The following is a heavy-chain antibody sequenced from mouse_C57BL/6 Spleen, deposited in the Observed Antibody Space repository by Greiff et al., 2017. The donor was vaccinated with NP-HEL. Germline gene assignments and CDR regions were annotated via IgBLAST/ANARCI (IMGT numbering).Heavy chain of an antibody. D-gene: IGHD1-1*01. Sequence: QVQLQQPGAELVMPGASVKLSCKASGYTFTSYWMHWVKQRPGQGLEWIGEIDPSDSYTNYNQKFKGKSTLTVDKSSSTAYMQLSSLTSEDSAVYYCTRRGTTVVATLYYFDYWGQGTTLTVSS. J-gene: IGHJ2*01. CDR3: TRRGTTVVATLYYFDY. V-gene: IGHV1-69*01. CDR1: GYTFTSYW. CDR2: IDPSDSYT.